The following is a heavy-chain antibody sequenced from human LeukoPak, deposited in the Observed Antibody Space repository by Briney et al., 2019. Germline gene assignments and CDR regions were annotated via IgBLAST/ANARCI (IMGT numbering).Heavy chain of an antibody. V-gene: IGHV3-49*04. CDR3: TRDPLHYYGSGSYYHFDY. D-gene: IGHD3-10*01. CDR2: IRSKAYGGTT. J-gene: IGHJ4*02. CDR1: GFTFSDYD. Sequence: PGGSLRLSCAASGFTFSDYDMNWVRQAPGKGLEWVGFIRSKAYGGTTEYAASVKGRFTISRDDSKSIAYLQMNSLKTEDTAVYYCTRDPLHYYGSGSYYHFDYWGQGTLVTVSS.